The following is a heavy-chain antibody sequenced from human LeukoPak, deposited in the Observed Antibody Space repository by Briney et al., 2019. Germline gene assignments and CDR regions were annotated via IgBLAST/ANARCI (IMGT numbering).Heavy chain of an antibody. V-gene: IGHV3-30-3*01. CDR1: GSTFSSYA. CDR3: ARDRRIVVVSSYYFDY. D-gene: IGHD3-22*01. J-gene: IGHJ4*02. CDR2: ISYDGSNK. Sequence: GGSLRLSCAASGSTFSSYAMHWVRQAPGKGLEWVAVISYDGSNKYYADSVKGRFTISRDNSKNTLYLQMNSLRAEDTAVYYCARDRRIVVVSSYYFDYWGQGTLVTVSS.